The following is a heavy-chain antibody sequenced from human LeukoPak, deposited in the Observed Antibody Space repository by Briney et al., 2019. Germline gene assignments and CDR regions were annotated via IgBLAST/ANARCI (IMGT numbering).Heavy chain of an antibody. CDR3: ASYYESSR. CDR2: IYHSGST. D-gene: IGHD3-16*01. J-gene: IGHJ4*02. Sequence: SETLSLTCTVSGGSISSYYWGWIRQPPGKGLEWIGSIYHSGSTYYNPSLKSRVTISVDTSKNQFSLKLSSVTAADTAVYYCASYYESSRWGQGTLVTVSS. V-gene: IGHV4-38-2*02. CDR1: GGSISSYY.